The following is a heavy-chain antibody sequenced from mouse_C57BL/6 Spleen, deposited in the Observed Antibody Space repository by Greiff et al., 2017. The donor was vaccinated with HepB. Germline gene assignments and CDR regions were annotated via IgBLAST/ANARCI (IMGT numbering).Heavy chain of an antibody. CDR1: GYAFTNYL. CDR2: INPGSGGT. V-gene: IGHV1-54*01. CDR3: ARDDYDGDYYAMDY. J-gene: IGHJ4*01. D-gene: IGHD2-4*01. Sequence: VQLVESGAELVRPGTSVKVSCKASGYAFTNYLIEWVKQRPGQGLEWIGVINPGSGGTNYNEKFKGKATLTADKSSSTAYMQLSSLTSEDSAVYCCARDDYDGDYYAMDYWGQGTSVTVSS.